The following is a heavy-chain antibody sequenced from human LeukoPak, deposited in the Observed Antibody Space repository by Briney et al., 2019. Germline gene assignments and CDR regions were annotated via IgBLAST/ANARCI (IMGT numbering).Heavy chain of an antibody. CDR2: ISTYNGNT. CDR3: ARDLPYSSSWESIDY. CDR1: GYSFTSHY. D-gene: IGHD6-13*01. Sequence: GASVKVSCKASGYSFTSHYMHWVRQAPGQGLEWMGWISTYNGNTNYAQKIQGRVTMTTDTSTSTAYMELRSLRSDDTAVYYCARDLPYSSSWESIDYWGQGTLVTVSS. J-gene: IGHJ4*02. V-gene: IGHV1-18*04.